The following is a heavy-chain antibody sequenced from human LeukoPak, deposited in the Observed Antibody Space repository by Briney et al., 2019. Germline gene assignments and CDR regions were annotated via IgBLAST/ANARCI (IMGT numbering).Heavy chain of an antibody. CDR3: ARVPVTMVRGLTDY. D-gene: IGHD3-10*01. CDR1: GFTFSSYS. Sequence: GGSLGLSCAASGFTFSSYSMNWVRQAPGKGLEWVSSISSSSSYIYYADSVKGRFTISRDNAKNSLYLQMNSLRAEDTAVYYCARVPVTMVRGLTDYWGQGTLVTVSS. V-gene: IGHV3-21*01. J-gene: IGHJ4*02. CDR2: ISSSSSYI.